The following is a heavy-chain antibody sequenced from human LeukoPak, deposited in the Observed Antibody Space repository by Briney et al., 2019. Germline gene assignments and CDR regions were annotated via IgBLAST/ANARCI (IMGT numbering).Heavy chain of an antibody. Sequence: GGSLRLSCAASGFTSSTYDMHWVRQATGKGLEWVSTIGSAGDTYYPGSVKGRFTISRENAKSSLYLQVNSLRAGDTAVYYCARADPKLALVRGVRELYYGLDVWGQGTTVTVSS. CDR2: IGSAGDT. V-gene: IGHV3-13*04. CDR3: ARADPKLALVRGVRELYYGLDV. D-gene: IGHD3-10*01. CDR1: GFTSSTYD. J-gene: IGHJ6*02.